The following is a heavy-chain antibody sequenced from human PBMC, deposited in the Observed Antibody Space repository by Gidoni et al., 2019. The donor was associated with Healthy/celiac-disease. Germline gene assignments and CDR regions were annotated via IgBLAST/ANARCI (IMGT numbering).Heavy chain of an antibody. CDR3: AKVPPRTNGARYYYMDV. CDR1: GFPFSSYG. Sequence: QVQLVESGGGVVQPGRSLSLSFAASGFPFSSYGMHWVRQAPGKGLEGGAVISYYGSNKYYADAVKGRFTISRDNSKNTLYLQMNSLRAEDTAVYYCAKVPPRTNGARYYYMDVWGKGTTVTVSS. CDR2: ISYYGSNK. V-gene: IGHV3-30*18. J-gene: IGHJ6*03. D-gene: IGHD2-8*01.